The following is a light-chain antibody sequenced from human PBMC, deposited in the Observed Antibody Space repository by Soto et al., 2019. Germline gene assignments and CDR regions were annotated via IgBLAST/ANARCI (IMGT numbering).Light chain of an antibody. CDR2: AAS. V-gene: IGKV3-20*01. CDR3: QQYGSSPRT. CDR1: QSVRSSY. Sequence: EIVMTQSPATLSVSPVEIATLSFMSSQSVRSSYLAWYQQTPGQTPRLLIYAASSRATGIPDRFSGSGSGTDFSLTISRLEAEDFAVYYCQQYGSSPRTCGQGTKGDIK. J-gene: IGKJ1*01.